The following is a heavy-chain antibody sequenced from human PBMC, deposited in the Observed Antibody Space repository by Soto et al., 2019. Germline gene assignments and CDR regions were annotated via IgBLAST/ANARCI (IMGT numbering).Heavy chain of an antibody. CDR3: ARDFGAGAHFDH. V-gene: IGHV4-34*01. J-gene: IGHJ4*02. CDR1: GGSFSDYW. CDR2: IDHSGHT. D-gene: IGHD3-10*01. Sequence: QVQLQQWGAGLLKPSETLSLTCVVYGGSFSDYWWTWIRQTPGKGLEWIGEIDHSGHTNYNPSLKSRVTISLDTSQSQFSLKLTSVTAADQGVYYCARDFGAGAHFDHWGQGSLVTVSS.